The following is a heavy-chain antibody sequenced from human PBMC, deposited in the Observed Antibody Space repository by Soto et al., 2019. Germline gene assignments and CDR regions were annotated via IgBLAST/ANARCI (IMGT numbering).Heavy chain of an antibody. V-gene: IGHV1-8*01. D-gene: IGHD3-22*01. CDR1: GYTFTSYD. CDR2: MNPNSGNT. Sequence: ASVKVSCKASGYTFTSYDINWVRQATGQGLEWMGWMNPNSGNTGYAQKFQGRVTMTRNTSISTAYMELSSLRSEDTAVYYCARVSGGITMIPFDYWGQGTLVTVSS. CDR3: ARVSGGITMIPFDY. J-gene: IGHJ4*02.